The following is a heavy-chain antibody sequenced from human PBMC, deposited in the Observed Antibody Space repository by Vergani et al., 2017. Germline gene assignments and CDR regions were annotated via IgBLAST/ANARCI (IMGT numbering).Heavy chain of an antibody. CDR2: IWYDGSNK. V-gene: IGHV3-33*08. J-gene: IGHJ6*02. Sequence: VQLVESGGGLVKPGGSLRLSCAASGFTFSSYSMNWVRQAPGKGLEWVAVIWYDGSNKYYADSVKGRFTISRDNSKNTLYLQMNSLRAEDTAVYYCARDNRLDYYYGMDVWGQGTTVTVSS. CDR1: GFTFSSYS. CDR3: ARDNRLDYYYGMDV.